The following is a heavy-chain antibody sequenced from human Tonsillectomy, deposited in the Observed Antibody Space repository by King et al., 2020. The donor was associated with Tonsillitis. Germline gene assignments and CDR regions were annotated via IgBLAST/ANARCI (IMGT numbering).Heavy chain of an antibody. CDR2: IYTGDNNT. CDR3: AKEDFNVLTTYYPDY. V-gene: IGHV3-23*03. D-gene: IGHD3-9*01. Sequence: VQLVQSGGGLVQPGGSLRLSCAASGFTFSNYAMSWVRQAPGKGLEWVSVIYTGDNNTYYADSVKGRFTISRDNSKNTVYLQMNSLRAEDTAVYYFAKEDFNVLTTYYPDYWGQGTLVTVSS. J-gene: IGHJ4*02. CDR1: GFTFSNYA.